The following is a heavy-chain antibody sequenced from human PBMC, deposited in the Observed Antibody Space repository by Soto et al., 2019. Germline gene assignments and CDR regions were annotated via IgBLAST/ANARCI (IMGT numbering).Heavy chain of an antibody. J-gene: IGHJ6*03. V-gene: IGHV3-66*01. D-gene: IGHD2-8*01. Sequence: EVQLVESGGDLVQPRGSLQFSCAASGFSVSRKYISWLRLALGKGLYWVSLIQSGGTTYSAGSVKGSCTISRDYAENTVFLQMNSLGVEDTAVYYCTRDDAHFNGDRYYGVPMDVWGKGTTVTVS. CDR2: IQSGGTT. CDR1: GFSVSRKY. CDR3: TRDDAHFNGDRYYGVPMDV.